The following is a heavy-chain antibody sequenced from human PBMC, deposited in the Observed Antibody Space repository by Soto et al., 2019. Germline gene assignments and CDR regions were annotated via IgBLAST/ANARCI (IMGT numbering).Heavy chain of an antibody. CDR2: ISAYNDHT. Sequence: QVQLVQAGAEVKKPGASVKVSCKAAGYTLTTYGVSWVRQAPGQGLEWVGWISAYNDHTNYAQKFQGRVTMATDTSTSTAYMELRSLRSDDTAVYSCPRATYFDYWGQGTLVTVSS. D-gene: IGHD5-12*01. J-gene: IGHJ4*02. V-gene: IGHV1-18*01. CDR3: PRATYFDY. CDR1: GYTLTTYG.